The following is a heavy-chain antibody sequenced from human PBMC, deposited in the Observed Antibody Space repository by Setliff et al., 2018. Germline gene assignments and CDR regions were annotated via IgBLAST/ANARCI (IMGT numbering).Heavy chain of an antibody. CDR3: ARHPTGFPNWFDV. CDR2: IDPSGNT. Sequence: SETLSLTCTVSGDSISSATNYWSWIRQPAGKGLEWIGHIDPSGNTNYNPSLKSRVTISGDTSKNQFSLKLTSVTAADTAVYFCARHPTGFPNWFDVWGQGTLVTVSS. J-gene: IGHJ5*02. D-gene: IGHD3-9*01. CDR1: GDSISSATNY. V-gene: IGHV4-61*09.